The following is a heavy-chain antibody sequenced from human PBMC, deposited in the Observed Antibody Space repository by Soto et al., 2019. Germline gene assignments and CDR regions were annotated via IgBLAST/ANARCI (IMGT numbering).Heavy chain of an antibody. J-gene: IGHJ4*02. Sequence: GGSLRLSCAASGFTFSSYAMSWVRQAPGKGLEWVSAISGSGGSTYYADSVKGRFTISRDNSKNTLYLQMNSLRAEDTAVYYCAKDGPRSGGSYYFGFGYWGQGTLVTVSS. CDR2: ISGSGGST. V-gene: IGHV3-23*01. CDR3: AKDGPRSGGSYYFGFGY. CDR1: GFTFSSYA. D-gene: IGHD1-26*01.